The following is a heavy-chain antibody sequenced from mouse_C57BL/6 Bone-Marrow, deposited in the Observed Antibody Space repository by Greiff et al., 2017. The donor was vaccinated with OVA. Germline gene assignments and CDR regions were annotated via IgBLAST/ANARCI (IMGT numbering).Heavy chain of an antibody. CDR1: GYTFTSYG. J-gene: IGHJ2*01. Sequence: QVQLQQSGAELARPGASVKLSCKASGYTFTSYGISWVKQRTGQGLEWIGEIYPRSGNTYYNEKFKGKATLTADKSSSTAYMVLRSLTSEDSAVYFCARGYGSSLFDYWGQGTTLTVSS. D-gene: IGHD1-1*01. V-gene: IGHV1-81*01. CDR2: IYPRSGNT. CDR3: ARGYGSSLFDY.